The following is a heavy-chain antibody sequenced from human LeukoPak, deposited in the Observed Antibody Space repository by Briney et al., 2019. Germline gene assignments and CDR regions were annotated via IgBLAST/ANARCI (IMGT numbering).Heavy chain of an antibody. D-gene: IGHD2-2*01. V-gene: IGHV1-46*01. CDR1: GYTFTGYY. J-gene: IGHJ5*01. CDR3: ASRTLGYCSSTSCDS. CDR2: INPSGGST. Sequence: ASVKVSCKASGYTFTGYYMHWVRQAPGQGLEWMGIINPSGGSTSYAQKFQGRVTMTRDTSTSTVYMELSSLRSEDTAVYYCASRTLGYCSSTSCDSWGQGTLVTVSS.